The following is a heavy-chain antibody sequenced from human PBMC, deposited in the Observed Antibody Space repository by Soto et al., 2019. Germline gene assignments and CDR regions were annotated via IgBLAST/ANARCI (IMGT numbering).Heavy chain of an antibody. D-gene: IGHD5-12*01. J-gene: IGHJ4*02. CDR1: GYTFTSYG. CDR3: ARVSGQVDVYHFAY. V-gene: IGHV1-18*01. Sequence: ASVKVSCKASGYTFTSYGIGWVRQAPGQGLEWMGWISAYNGNTNYAQKLQGRVTMTTDTSTSTAYMELRSLRSDDTAVYYCARVSGQVDVYHFAYWGQGTLVTVSS. CDR2: ISAYNGNT.